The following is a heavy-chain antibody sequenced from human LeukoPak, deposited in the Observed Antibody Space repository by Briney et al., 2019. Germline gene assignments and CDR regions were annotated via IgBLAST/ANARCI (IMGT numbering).Heavy chain of an antibody. CDR1: GFTFSSYA. Sequence: GGSLRLSCAASGFTFSSYAMSWVRQAPGKGLEWVSAISGSGGSTYYADSVKGRFTLSSDTFRNTVYFQLNNLRVEDTAIYYCARASWVSTTDAVRWGQGTRVTVSS. CDR3: ARASWVSTTDAVR. CDR2: ISGSGGST. D-gene: IGHD1-14*01. J-gene: IGHJ4*02. V-gene: IGHV3-23*01.